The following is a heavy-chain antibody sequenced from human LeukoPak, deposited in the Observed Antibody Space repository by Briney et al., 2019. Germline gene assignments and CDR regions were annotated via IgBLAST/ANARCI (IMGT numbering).Heavy chain of an antibody. CDR3: ATIDYGNKSGY. V-gene: IGHV3-53*01. CDR2: VYSGGST. D-gene: IGHD4-17*01. Sequence: PGGSLRLSCAASGFTVSSNYMSWVRQAPGKGLEWVSVVYSGGSTFYADSVKGRFTISRDTSENTLYLQINSLRAEDTALYYCATIDYGNKSGYWGQGTLVTVSS. CDR1: GFTVSSNY. J-gene: IGHJ4*02.